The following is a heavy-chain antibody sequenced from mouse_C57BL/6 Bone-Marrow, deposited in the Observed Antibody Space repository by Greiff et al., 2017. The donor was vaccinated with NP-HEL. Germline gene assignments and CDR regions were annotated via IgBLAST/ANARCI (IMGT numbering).Heavy chain of an antibody. V-gene: IGHV5-17*01. CDR3: AKGGSIWYFDV. D-gene: IGHD1-1*02. Sequence: VQLKESGGGLVKPGGSLKLSCAASGFTFSDYGMHWVRQAPEKGLEWVAYISSGSSTIYYADTVKGRFTISRDNAKNTLFLQMTSLRSEDTAMYYCAKGGSIWYFDVWGTGTTVTVSS. CDR1: GFTFSDYG. CDR2: ISSGSSTI. J-gene: IGHJ1*03.